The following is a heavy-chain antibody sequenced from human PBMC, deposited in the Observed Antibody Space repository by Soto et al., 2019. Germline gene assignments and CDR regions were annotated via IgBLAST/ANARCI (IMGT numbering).Heavy chain of an antibody. CDR2: INHSGST. D-gene: IGHD3-16*02. CDR1: GGSFSGYY. CDR3: ARRDRGMITFGGVIVAGLGY. V-gene: IGHV4-34*01. J-gene: IGHJ4*01. Sequence: SETLSLTCAVYGGSFSGYYWSWIRQPPGKGLEWIGEINHSGSTNYNPSLKSRVTISVDTSKNQFSLKLSSVTAADTAVYYRARRDRGMITFGGVIVAGLGYWGQGTLVTVS.